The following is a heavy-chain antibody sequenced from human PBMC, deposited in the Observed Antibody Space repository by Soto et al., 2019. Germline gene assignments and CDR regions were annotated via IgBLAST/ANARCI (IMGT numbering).Heavy chain of an antibody. D-gene: IGHD4-17*01. Sequence: PSETLSLTCTVSGASVSSGDYYCSSIRQSPGKGLEWIGYIYYSVDSYYNPSLKGRLTISIDTSKNQFSLILNSVTVADTAIYYCVGNGTTDDYWGRGTLVT. J-gene: IGHJ4*02. CDR1: GASVSSGDYY. CDR2: IYYSVDS. CDR3: VGNGTTDDY. V-gene: IGHV4-30-4*08.